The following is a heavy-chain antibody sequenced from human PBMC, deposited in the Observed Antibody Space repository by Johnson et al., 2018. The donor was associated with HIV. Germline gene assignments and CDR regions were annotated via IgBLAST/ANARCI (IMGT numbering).Heavy chain of an antibody. Sequence: QVQLVESGGGVVQPGGSLRPSCAASGFTFSSYGMHWVRQAPGTGLEWVAFLRYDGSNKYYADSVKGRFTISRDNSKNTLYLQMNSLRAEDKAVYHCAKWGPIWDTIVGVVSRGDAFDIWGQGTMVTVSS. CDR3: AKWGPIWDTIVGVVSRGDAFDI. J-gene: IGHJ3*02. D-gene: IGHD3-3*01. CDR1: GFTFSSYG. V-gene: IGHV3-30*02. CDR2: LRYDGSNK.